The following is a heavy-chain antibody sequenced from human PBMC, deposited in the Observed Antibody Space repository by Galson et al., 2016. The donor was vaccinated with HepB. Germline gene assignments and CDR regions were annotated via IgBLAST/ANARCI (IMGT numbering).Heavy chain of an antibody. CDR1: GFNITDYA. D-gene: IGHD2-2*01. CDR3: TRDYAPAGTIRRPYGLDV. CDR2: IRSKNYVVTI. Sequence: SLRLSCAASGFNITDYAMSWFRQAPGKGLEWVGFIRSKNYVVTIEYAASVRGRVTSFRDDSKSIAYLQLNSLKAEDSAVYYCTRDYAPAGTIRRPYGLDVGGQGTTVIVSS. V-gene: IGHV3-49*03. J-gene: IGHJ6*01.